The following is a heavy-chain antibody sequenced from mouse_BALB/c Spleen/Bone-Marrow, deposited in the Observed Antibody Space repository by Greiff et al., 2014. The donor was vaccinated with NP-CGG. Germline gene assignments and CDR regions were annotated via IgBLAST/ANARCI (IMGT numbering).Heavy chain of an antibody. Sequence: EVQLVESGGGLVQPGGSLRLSCAPSGFTFTDNYMSWVRQPPGKALEWLGFIRNKANGYTTEYSASVKGRFTISRDSSQSILYLQMNTLRAEDSATYYCARDSDWFAYWGQGTLVTVSA. V-gene: IGHV7-3*02. J-gene: IGHJ3*01. CDR3: ARDSDWFAY. CDR1: GFTFTDNY. CDR2: IRNKANGYTT.